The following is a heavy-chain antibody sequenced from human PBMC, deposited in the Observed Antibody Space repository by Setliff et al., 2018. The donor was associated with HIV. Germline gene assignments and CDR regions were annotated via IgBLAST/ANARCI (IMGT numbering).Heavy chain of an antibody. CDR3: ARLRTAPAGRLYPPGY. D-gene: IGHD6-13*01. Sequence: TLSLTCAVSGGSIISSTFYWGWIRQPPGKGLEWIGTIYYTGSTYYNPSLKSRLTISVDTSKDQLSLRLTSVTATDTAVYYCARLRTAPAGRLYPPGYWGQGTLVTVSS. V-gene: IGHV4-39*01. CDR2: IYYTGST. CDR1: GGSIISSTFY. J-gene: IGHJ4*02.